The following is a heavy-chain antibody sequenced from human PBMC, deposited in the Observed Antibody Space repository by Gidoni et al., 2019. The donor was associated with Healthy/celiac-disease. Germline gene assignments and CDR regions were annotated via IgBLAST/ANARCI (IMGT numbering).Heavy chain of an antibody. Sequence: QVQLVESGGGVVQPGRSLRLSCAASGFTFSSYGMHWVRQAPGKGLEWVAVIWYDGSNKYYADSVKGRFTISRDNSKNTLYLQMNSLRAEDTAVYYCARDGDYGGNDYYYYGMDVWGQGTTVTVSS. D-gene: IGHD4-17*01. CDR1: GFTFSSYG. CDR2: IWYDGSNK. CDR3: ARDGDYGGNDYYYYGMDV. J-gene: IGHJ6*02. V-gene: IGHV3-33*01.